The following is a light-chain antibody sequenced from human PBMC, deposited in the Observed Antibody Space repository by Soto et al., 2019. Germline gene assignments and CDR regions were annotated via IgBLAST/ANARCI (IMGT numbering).Light chain of an antibody. CDR1: QSVRGF. J-gene: IGKJ4*01. CDR3: HQRSSWPLT. Sequence: EIVLTQSPVTLSLSPGERAALSCRASQSVRGFLAWYQQKPGQAPRLLIYDASNRATGIPARFSGSGSGTDFTLTISSLEPEDFAVYYCHQRSSWPLTFGGGTKVDNK. V-gene: IGKV3-11*01. CDR2: DAS.